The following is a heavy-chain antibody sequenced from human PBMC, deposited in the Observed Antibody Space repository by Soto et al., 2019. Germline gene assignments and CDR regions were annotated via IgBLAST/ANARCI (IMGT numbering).Heavy chain of an antibody. V-gene: IGHV1-69*13. CDR2: IIPIFGTA. D-gene: IGHD3-22*01. J-gene: IGHJ4*02. CDR3: AREGPGGGYDSSGYYPFDY. Sequence: GASVKVSCKASGGTFSSYAISWVRQAPGQGLEWMGWIIPIFGTANYAQKFQGRVTITADESTSTAYMELSSLRSEDTAVYYCAREGPGGGYDSSGYYPFDYWGQGTLVTVSS. CDR1: GGTFSSYA.